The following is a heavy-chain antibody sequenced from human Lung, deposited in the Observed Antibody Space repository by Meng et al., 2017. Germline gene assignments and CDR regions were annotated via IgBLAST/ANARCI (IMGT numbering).Heavy chain of an antibody. J-gene: IGHJ4*02. Sequence: QGQLQQGGAGLLKPSETLSPTCVVSGGSFSDYYWSWIRQPPGKGLEWIGEINHSGSTNYNPSLESRATISVDTSQNNLSLKLSSVTAADSAVYYCARGPTTMAHDFDYWGQGTLVTVFS. V-gene: IGHV4-34*01. D-gene: IGHD4-11*01. CDR2: INHSGST. CDR1: GGSFSDYY. CDR3: ARGPTTMAHDFDY.